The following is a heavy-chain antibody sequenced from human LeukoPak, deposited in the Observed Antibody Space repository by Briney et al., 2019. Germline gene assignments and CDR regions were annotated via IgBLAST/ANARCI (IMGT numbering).Heavy chain of an antibody. CDR1: GASLNSGGYY. CDR3: AREGWDL. J-gene: IGHJ2*01. V-gene: IGHV4-61*08. D-gene: IGHD2-15*01. Sequence: SETLSLTCTVSGASLNSGGYYWNRIRQPPGKEPEWIGYIYYSGSTNYNRSLKSRVTISVDTSKNQFSLKLTSVTAADTAVYYCAREGWDLWGRGTLVTVSS. CDR2: IYYSGST.